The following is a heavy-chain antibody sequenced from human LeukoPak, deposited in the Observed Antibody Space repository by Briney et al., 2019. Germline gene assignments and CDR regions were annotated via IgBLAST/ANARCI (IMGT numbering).Heavy chain of an antibody. V-gene: IGHV1-2*02. CDR3: VREGEGPLSKDFDY. CDR2: IGPHSTFT. D-gene: IGHD2/OR15-2a*01. CDR1: RFTFTDHY. Sequence: ASMKVSCKSSRFTFTDHYIHWVRQGPGQGLEWMGYIGPHSTFTSSPQEFQGRVTMTRDASMSTAYMELTRLTSDDMAVYYCVREGEGPLSKDFDYWGQGTLVTVSS. J-gene: IGHJ4*02.